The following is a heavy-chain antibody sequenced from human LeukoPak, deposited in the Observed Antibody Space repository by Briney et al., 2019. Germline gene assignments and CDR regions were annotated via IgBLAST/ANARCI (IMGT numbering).Heavy chain of an antibody. CDR3: ARDLGGWYSFDY. CDR1: GFTFSNYG. D-gene: IGHD6-19*01. Sequence: GGSLSLSCAASGFTFSNYGMHWVRQAPAKGLEWVAVISYDGSNKYYGDSVKGRFTISRDNSKNTVYLQMNSLRAEDTAVYYCARDLGGWYSFDYWGQGTPVTVSS. CDR2: ISYDGSNK. J-gene: IGHJ4*02. V-gene: IGHV3-30-3*01.